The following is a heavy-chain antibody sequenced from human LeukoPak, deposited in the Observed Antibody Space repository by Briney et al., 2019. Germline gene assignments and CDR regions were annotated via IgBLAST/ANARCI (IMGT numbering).Heavy chain of an antibody. D-gene: IGHD6-13*01. V-gene: IGHV4-59*01. J-gene: IGHJ3*02. CDR1: LDSTTSNF. Sequence: PSETPSLTCTVSLDSTTSNFWSWVRQPPGKGLEWIGYIYYSGSTNYNPSLKSRVTMSIDTSKNHFSLNLNSVTAADTAIYYCALDSSGWSDDSFDIWGQGTMVTVSS. CDR2: IYYSGST. CDR3: ALDSSGWSDDSFDI.